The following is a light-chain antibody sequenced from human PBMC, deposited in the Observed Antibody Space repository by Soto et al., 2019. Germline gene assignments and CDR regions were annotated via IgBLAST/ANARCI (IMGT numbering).Light chain of an antibody. Sequence: CGAREERSTRCSTASQSVGSDLAWYQRKPGQAPRLVIYDIFTRATGVPTRISGSGSGTEFTLTISRVQSEDFAVYSCKQHTRRLVTLAAGTKVDIK. CDR3: KQHTRRLVT. V-gene: IGKV3D-15*01. CDR1: QSVGSD. CDR2: DIF. J-gene: IGKJ4*01.